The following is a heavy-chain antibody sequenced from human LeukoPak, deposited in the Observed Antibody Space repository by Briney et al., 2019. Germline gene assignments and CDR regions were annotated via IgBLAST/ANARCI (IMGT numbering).Heavy chain of an antibody. CDR1: GGSISTYY. CDR2: IHYSGST. D-gene: IGHD6-6*01. J-gene: IGHJ4*02. Sequence: SETLSLTCTVSGGSISTYYWSWIRQPPGKGLEWIGHIHYSGSTDYNPSLKSRVTISVDTSKNQISLKLSSVTAADTAVYYCARGPYSSSSLVVDYWGQGTLVTVSS. CDR3: ARGPYSSSSLVVDY. V-gene: IGHV4-59*01.